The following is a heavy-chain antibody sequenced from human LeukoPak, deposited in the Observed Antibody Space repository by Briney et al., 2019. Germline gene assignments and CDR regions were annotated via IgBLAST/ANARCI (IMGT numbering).Heavy chain of an antibody. V-gene: IGHV4-4*07. CDR2: IYTSGST. J-gene: IGHJ4*02. D-gene: IGHD6-19*01. Sequence: PETLSLTCTVSGGSISSYYWSWIRQPAGKGLEWIGRIYTSGSTNYNPSLKSRVTMSVDTSKNQFSLKLSSVTAADTAVYYCARDRDSSGWYEGYYFDYWGQGTLVTVSS. CDR1: GGSISSYY. CDR3: ARDRDSSGWYEGYYFDY.